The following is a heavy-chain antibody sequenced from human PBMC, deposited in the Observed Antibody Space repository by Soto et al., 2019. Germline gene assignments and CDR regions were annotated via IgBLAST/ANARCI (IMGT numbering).Heavy chain of an antibody. CDR1: GGSFSGYY. V-gene: IGHV4-34*01. D-gene: IGHD2-15*01. Sequence: QVQLQQWGAELLKPSETLSLTCAVYGGSFSGYYWSWIRRPPGKGLEWIGEINHSGSTNYNPSLKSRVTISVDTSKHQFSLKLSSVTAADTAVYYCARGRSGGSCYSVFTSCGLTFDYWGQGTLVTVSS. CDR2: INHSGST. J-gene: IGHJ4*02. CDR3: ARGRSGGSCYSVFTSCGLTFDY.